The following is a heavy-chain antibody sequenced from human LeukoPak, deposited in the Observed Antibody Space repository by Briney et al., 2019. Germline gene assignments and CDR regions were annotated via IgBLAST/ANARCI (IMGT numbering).Heavy chain of an antibody. Sequence: SETLSLTCTVSGGSISSSSYYWGWFRQPPGKGLEWIGSIYYSGSTYYNPSLKSRVTISVDTSKNQFSLKLSSVTAADTAVYYCARQARVVPAAIRRGDIDYWGQGTLVTVSS. D-gene: IGHD2-2*01. V-gene: IGHV4-39*01. CDR1: GGSISSSSYY. CDR2: IYYSGST. CDR3: ARQARVVPAAIRRGDIDY. J-gene: IGHJ4*02.